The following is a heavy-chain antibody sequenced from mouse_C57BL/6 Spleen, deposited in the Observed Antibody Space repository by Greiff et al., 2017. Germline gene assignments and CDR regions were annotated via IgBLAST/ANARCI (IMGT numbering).Heavy chain of an antibody. V-gene: IGHV10-1*01. CDR2: IRSKSNNYAT. CDR3: VRQSYGNSAFAY. J-gene: IGHJ3*01. D-gene: IGHD1-1*01. CDR1: GFSFNTYA. Sequence: EVKLMESGGGLVQPKGSLKLSCAASGFSFNTYAMNWVRQAPGQGLEWVARIRSKSNNYATYYADSVKDRFTNSRDDSGSMLYLQMNNLKTEDAAIYYCVRQSYGNSAFAYWGQGTLVTVSA.